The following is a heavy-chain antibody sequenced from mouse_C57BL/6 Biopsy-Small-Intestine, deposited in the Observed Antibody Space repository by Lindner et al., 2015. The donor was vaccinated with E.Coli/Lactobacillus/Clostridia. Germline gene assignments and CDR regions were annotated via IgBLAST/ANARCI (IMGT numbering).Heavy chain of an antibody. V-gene: IGHV1-82*01. CDR2: IYPGDGDT. Sequence: VQLQESGPELVKPGASVKISCKASGYAFSSSWMNWVKQRPGKGLEWIGRIYPGDGDTNYNGKFKGKATLTADKSSSTAYMQLSSLTSEDSAVYFCARSPLYGSSYRGFDYWGQGTTLTVSS. D-gene: IGHD1-1*01. J-gene: IGHJ2*01. CDR1: GYAFSSSW. CDR3: ARSPLYGSSYRGFDY.